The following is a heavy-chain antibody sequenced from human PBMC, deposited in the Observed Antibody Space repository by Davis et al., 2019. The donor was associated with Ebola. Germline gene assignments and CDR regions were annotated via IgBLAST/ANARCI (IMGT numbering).Heavy chain of an antibody. CDR1: GFTFSTYW. Sequence: GESLKISCATSGFTFSTYWMSWVRQAPGKGLEWVANIKQDGSEKYYVDSVKGRFTVSRDNAKNSLYLQMNSLRAEDTAVYYCAKPLADGDYNYYYGMDVWGQGTTVTVSS. D-gene: IGHD4-17*01. CDR2: IKQDGSEK. V-gene: IGHV3-7*03. J-gene: IGHJ6*02. CDR3: AKPLADGDYNYYYGMDV.